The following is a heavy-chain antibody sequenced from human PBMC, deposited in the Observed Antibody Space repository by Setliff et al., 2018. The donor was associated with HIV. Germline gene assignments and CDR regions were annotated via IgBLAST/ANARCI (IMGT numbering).Heavy chain of an antibody. V-gene: IGHV4-59*01. D-gene: IGHD2-8*01. CDR3: ARSRPRSMDFYMDV. Sequence: PSETLSLTCTVSGGSISSYYWSWIRQPPGKGLEWIGYIYTSGSTNYNPSLKSRVTVSLDTSQNQFSLNLSSVTAADTAVYYCARSRPRSMDFYMDVWGKGTTVTVSS. J-gene: IGHJ6*03. CDR2: IYTSGST. CDR1: GGSISSYY.